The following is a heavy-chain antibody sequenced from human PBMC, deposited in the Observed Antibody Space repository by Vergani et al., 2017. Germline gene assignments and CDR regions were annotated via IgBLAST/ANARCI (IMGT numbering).Heavy chain of an antibody. CDR1: DSSIMTNPY. CDR2: IPHSGDT. CDR3: ARHRGSGGFFPSSYLYGMDV. V-gene: IGHV4-38-2*01. J-gene: IGHJ6*02. D-gene: IGHD3-10*01. Sequence: QVQLQESGPGLVKPSETLTLTCDVSDSSIMTNPYWGWFRQSPGKGLEWIGCIPHSGDTHYTSSLKSRVSISIVSSSKFSLSLTSVTAADTAIYYCARHRGSGGFFPSSYLYGMDVWGHGTTVTVSS.